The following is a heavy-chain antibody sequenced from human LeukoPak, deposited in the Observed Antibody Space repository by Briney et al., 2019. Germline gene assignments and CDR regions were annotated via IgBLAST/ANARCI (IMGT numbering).Heavy chain of an antibody. CDR1: GITFSDYY. CDR2: ISTTGTTI. CDR3: ARHDYGDYTIGN. Sequence: GGSLRLSCAASGITFSDYYMSWIRQAPGKGLEWVAYISTTGTTIYYADSVKGRFTISRDNAKKSLNLQMNSLRVEDTALYYCARHDYGDYTIGNWGQGTLVTVSS. V-gene: IGHV3-11*01. J-gene: IGHJ4*02. D-gene: IGHD4-17*01.